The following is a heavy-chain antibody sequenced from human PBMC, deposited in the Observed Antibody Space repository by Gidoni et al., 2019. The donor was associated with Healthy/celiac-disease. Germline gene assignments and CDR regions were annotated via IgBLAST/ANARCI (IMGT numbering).Heavy chain of an antibody. CDR3: ARLSYYYYYGMDV. J-gene: IGHJ6*02. Sequence: QLQLQESGPGLVKPSETLSLTCPVSGGSISSSSYYWGWIRQPPGKGLGWSGSIYYSGSTYYNPSLKSRVTISVDTSKNQFSLKLSSVTAADTAVYYCARLSYYYYYGMDVWGQGTTVTVSS. CDR1: GGSISSSSYY. CDR2: IYYSGST. V-gene: IGHV4-39*01.